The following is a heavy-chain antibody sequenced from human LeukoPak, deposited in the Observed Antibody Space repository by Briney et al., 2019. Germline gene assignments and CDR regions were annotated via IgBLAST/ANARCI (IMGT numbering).Heavy chain of an antibody. V-gene: IGHV3-48*03. CDR1: GFTFSSYE. CDR3: ARVRVGSGTSHAADAFDI. Sequence: GGSLRLSCAASGFTFSSYEMNWVRQAPGKGLEWVSYISSSGSTIYYADSVKGRFTISRDNAKSTLYLQMNSLRVEDTAVYYCARVRVGSGTSHAADAFDIWGQGTMVTVSS. J-gene: IGHJ3*02. CDR2: ISSSGSTI. D-gene: IGHD1-26*01.